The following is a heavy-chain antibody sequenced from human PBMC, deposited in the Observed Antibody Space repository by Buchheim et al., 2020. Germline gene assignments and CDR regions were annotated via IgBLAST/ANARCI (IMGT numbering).Heavy chain of an antibody. CDR1: GFTFSSYS. V-gene: IGHV3-48*02. J-gene: IGHJ4*02. CDR2: ISSSSTPI. D-gene: IGHD1-26*01. Sequence: EVQLVESGGGLVQPGGSLRLSCAASGFTFSSYSMNWVRQAPGKGLEWVSYISSSSTPIYYADSVEGRFTVSRDNAKNSLYLQKKRVRDEDTAVYYCARELIPREGYWGQGTL. CDR3: ARELIPREGY.